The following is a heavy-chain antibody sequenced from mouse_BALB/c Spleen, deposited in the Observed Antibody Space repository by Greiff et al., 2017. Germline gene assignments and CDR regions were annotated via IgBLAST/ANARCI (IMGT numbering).Heavy chain of an antibody. CDR3: ARGKRDYFDY. CDR2: ISYDGSN. Sequence: EVKLQESGPGLVKPSQSLSLTCSVTGYSITSGYYWNWIRQFPGNKLEWMGYISYDGSNNYNPSLKNRISITRDTSKNQFFLKLNSVTTEDTATYYCARGKRDYFDYWGQGTTLTVSS. V-gene: IGHV3-6*02. J-gene: IGHJ2*01. CDR1: GYSITSGYY.